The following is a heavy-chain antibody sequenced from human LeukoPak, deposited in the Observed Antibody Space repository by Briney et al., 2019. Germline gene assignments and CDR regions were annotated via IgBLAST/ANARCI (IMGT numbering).Heavy chain of an antibody. CDR2: INPNSGGT. J-gene: IGHJ4*02. V-gene: IGHV1-2*02. D-gene: IGHD3-10*01. CDR1: GYTFTGYY. CDR3: ARAVWFGEQRDDY. Sequence: GASVKVSCKASGYTFTGYYMHWVRQAPGQGLEWMGWINPNSGGTKYAQKFQGRVTMTRDTSISTAYMELSRLRSDDTAVYYCARAVWFGEQRDDYWGQGTLVTVSS.